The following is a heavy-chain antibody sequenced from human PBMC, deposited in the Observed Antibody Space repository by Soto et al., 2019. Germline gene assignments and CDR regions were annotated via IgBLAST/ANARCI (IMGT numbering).Heavy chain of an antibody. CDR1: GFTFSSYG. V-gene: IGHV3-30*18. J-gene: IGHJ4*02. CDR2: ISYDGSNK. CDR3: AKDLHYYDSSGYYVDY. D-gene: IGHD3-22*01. Sequence: PGGSLRLSCAASGFTFSSYGMHWVRQAPGKGLEWVAVISYDGSNKYYADSVKGRFTISRDNSKNTLYLQMNSLRAEDTAVYYCAKDLHYYDSSGYYVDYWGQGTLVTVSS.